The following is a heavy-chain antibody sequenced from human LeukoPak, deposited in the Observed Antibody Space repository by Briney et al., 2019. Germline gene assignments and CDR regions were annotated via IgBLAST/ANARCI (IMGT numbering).Heavy chain of an antibody. Sequence: ASVTVSCKASGGTFSGYTINWLRQAPGQGLEWMGRVIPSLSVTNYARKFQGRVSITAVISTSTAYLDLSSLKSEDTAVYYCARGTEQWLSSFDSWGQGTLVTVSS. CDR1: GGTFSGYT. CDR3: ARGTEQWLSSFDS. D-gene: IGHD6-19*01. V-gene: IGHV1-69*02. J-gene: IGHJ4*02. CDR2: VIPSLSVT.